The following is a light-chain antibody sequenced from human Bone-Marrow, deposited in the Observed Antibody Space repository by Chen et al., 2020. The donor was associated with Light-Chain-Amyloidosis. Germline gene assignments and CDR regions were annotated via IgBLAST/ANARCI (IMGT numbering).Light chain of an antibody. V-gene: IGKV3-15*01. CDR1: QSIRGN. J-gene: IGKJ1*01. Sequence: VMTQSPVALSVSPGDTATRSCRASQSIRGNLAWYQQRPGQAPRLLIYGASARATGIPARFSGSGFETDFTLTISTIQSEDFAVYYCQQYNNWPLTFGQGTRVDIK. CDR3: QQYNNWPLT. CDR2: GAS.